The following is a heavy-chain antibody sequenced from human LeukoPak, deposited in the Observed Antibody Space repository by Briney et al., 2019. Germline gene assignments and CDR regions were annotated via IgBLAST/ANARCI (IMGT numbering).Heavy chain of an antibody. J-gene: IGHJ4*02. Sequence: ASVKVSCKASGGSFSNSAISWVRQAPGQGLEWMGWISTSTGDTKYTQKFQGRVTLTTDTSTSTAYMELSSLRSDDTAVYYCARDDNYGIFVNVDYWGQGTLVTVSS. V-gene: IGHV1-18*01. D-gene: IGHD4-11*01. CDR3: ARDDNYGIFVNVDY. CDR1: GGSFSNSA. CDR2: ISTSTGDT.